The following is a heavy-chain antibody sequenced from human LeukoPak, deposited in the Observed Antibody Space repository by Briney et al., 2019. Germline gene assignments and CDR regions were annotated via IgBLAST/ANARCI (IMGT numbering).Heavy chain of an antibody. D-gene: IGHD2-2*01. V-gene: IGHV5-51*01. CDR1: GYSFTSYW. Sequence: GEPLKISCKGSGYSFTSYWICWVRQMPGKGLEWMGIIYPCDSDTRYSPSFQGQVTISADKSISTAYLQWSSLKASDTAMYYCARRPAASTGGWFDPWGQGTLVTVSS. CDR2: IYPCDSDT. J-gene: IGHJ5*02. CDR3: ARRPAASTGGWFDP.